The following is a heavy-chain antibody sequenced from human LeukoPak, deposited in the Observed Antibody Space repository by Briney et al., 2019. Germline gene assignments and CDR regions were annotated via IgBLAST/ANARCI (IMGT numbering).Heavy chain of an antibody. J-gene: IGHJ4*02. CDR3: AKLANHYYDSSGYESYFDY. CDR1: GFTFSSYA. Sequence: PGGSLRLSCAASGFTFSSYAMSWVRQAPGKGLEWVSAISGSGGSTYYADSVKGRFTISRDNSKNTLYLQMNSLRAEDTAVYYCAKLANHYYDSSGYESYFDYRGQGTLVTVSS. D-gene: IGHD3-22*01. CDR2: ISGSGGST. V-gene: IGHV3-23*01.